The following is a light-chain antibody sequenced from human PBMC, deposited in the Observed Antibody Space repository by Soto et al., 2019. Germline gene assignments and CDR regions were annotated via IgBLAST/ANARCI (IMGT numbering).Light chain of an antibody. CDR2: DAS. V-gene: IGKV1-5*03. CDR3: QQYNRYSVH. Sequence: DFQLTQSPSTLSASVGDRVTITCRASQSISNWLVWYQQKPGKAPKFLIYDASTLETGVPSRFSGSGYGTEFPLPIGSLQPDDFATYYCQQYNRYSVHFGGGTKVEMK. J-gene: IGKJ4*01. CDR1: QSISNW.